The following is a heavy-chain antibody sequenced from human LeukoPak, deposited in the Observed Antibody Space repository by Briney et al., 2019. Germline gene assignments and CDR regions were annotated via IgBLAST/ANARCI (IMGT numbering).Heavy chain of an antibody. D-gene: IGHD4-17*01. CDR3: ASLTVTQFLSGVDP. Sequence: PGGSLRLSCAASGFTFSSYSMNWVRQAPGKGLEWVSSISSSSSYIYYADSVKGRFTISRDNAKNSLYLQMNSLRAEDTAVYYCASLTVTQFLSGVDPWGQGTLVTVSS. V-gene: IGHV3-21*01. CDR1: GFTFSSYS. CDR2: ISSSSSYI. J-gene: IGHJ5*02.